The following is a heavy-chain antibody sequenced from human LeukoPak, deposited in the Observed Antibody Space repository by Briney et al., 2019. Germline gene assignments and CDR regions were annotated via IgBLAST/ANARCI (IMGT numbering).Heavy chain of an antibody. CDR2: IYHSGST. D-gene: IGHD5-24*01. CDR3: ARGRDGYNYGAFDI. CDR1: GGSISSGGYY. Sequence: PSQTLSLTCTVSGGSISSGGYYWSWIRQPPGKGLEWIGYIYHSGSTYYNPSLKSRVTISVDRSKNQFSLKLSSVTAADTAVYYCARGRDGYNYGAFDIWGQGTMVTVSS. V-gene: IGHV4-30-2*02. J-gene: IGHJ3*02.